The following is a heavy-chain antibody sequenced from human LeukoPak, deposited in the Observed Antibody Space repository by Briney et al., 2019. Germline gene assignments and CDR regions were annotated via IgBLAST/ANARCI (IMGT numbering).Heavy chain of an antibody. J-gene: IGHJ4*02. V-gene: IGHV5-51*01. Sequence: GESLKISCRGPGYSFSSYWIAWVRQMPGKGLEWMGIIYPGDSDTRYSPSFQGQVTISADKSISTAYLQWSSLKASDSAMYYCARGRGYCSGGSCHDLDYWGQRTLVTVSS. CDR2: IYPGDSDT. D-gene: IGHD2-15*01. CDR3: ARGRGYCSGGSCHDLDY. CDR1: GYSFSSYW.